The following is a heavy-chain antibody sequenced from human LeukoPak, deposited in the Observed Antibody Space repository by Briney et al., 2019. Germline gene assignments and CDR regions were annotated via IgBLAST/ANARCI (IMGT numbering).Heavy chain of an antibody. CDR1: GFTFSSNS. J-gene: IGHJ4*02. CDR3: ARGYCSGGSCYFNYFDY. Sequence: GGSLRLSCAASGFTFSSNSMNWVRQAPGKGLEWVSSISIGSSYIYYADSVKGRFTISRDNAKNSLYLQMNSLRAEDTAVYYCARGYCSGGSCYFNYFDYWGQGTLVTVSS. V-gene: IGHV3-21*01. CDR2: ISIGSSYI. D-gene: IGHD2-15*01.